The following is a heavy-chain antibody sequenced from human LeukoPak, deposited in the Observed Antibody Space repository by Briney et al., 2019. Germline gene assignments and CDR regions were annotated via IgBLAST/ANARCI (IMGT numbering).Heavy chain of an antibody. CDR2: MNPKSAHT. J-gene: IGHJ5*02. D-gene: IGHD3-10*01. V-gene: IGHV1-8*01. Sequence: ASVKVSCKASGYTFTNDIHWVRQASGHGLEWMGWMNPKSAHTGLAQRFQGRVTLTRNTSISTAYMELSSLTSEDTAMYYCTRGPSYHSKWVGGMWFDPWGQGTLVSVSS. CDR1: GYTFTND. CDR3: TRGPSYHSKWVGGMWFDP.